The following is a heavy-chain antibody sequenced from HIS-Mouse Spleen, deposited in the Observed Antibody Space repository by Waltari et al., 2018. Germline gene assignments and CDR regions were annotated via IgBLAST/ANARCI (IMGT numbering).Heavy chain of an antibody. CDR3: ARHGRYSSSWNRHYYYGMDV. D-gene: IGHD6-13*01. CDR1: GGSFSGYY. CDR2: INHSGST. J-gene: IGHJ6*02. Sequence: QVQPQQWGAGLLKPSETLSLTCAVYGGSFSGYYWSWIRQPPGKGLEWIGEINHSGSTNYNPSLMSRVTISVDTSKNQFSLTLSSVTAADTAVYYCARHGRYSSSWNRHYYYGMDVWGQGTTVTVSS. V-gene: IGHV4-34*01.